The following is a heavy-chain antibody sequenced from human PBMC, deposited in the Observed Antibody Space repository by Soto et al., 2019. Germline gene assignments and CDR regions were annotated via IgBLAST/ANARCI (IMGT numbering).Heavy chain of an antibody. J-gene: IGHJ6*02. D-gene: IGHD2-2*02. Sequence: GGSLRLSCAASGFTFSSYGMHWVRQAPGRGLEWVAVISYDGSNNYYADSVKGRFTISRDNSKNTLYLQMNSLRAEDTAVYYCAKEARTPAAIGEYYHYYGMDVWGQGTTVTVSS. CDR3: AKEARTPAAIGEYYHYYGMDV. V-gene: IGHV3-30*18. CDR2: ISYDGSNN. CDR1: GFTFSSYG.